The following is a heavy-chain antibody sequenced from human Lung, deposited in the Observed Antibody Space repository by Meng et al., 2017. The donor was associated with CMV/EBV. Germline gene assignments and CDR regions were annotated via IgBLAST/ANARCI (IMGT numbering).Heavy chain of an antibody. V-gene: IGHV1-2*02. CDR2: INPYSGDT. CDR1: GYTFTDFY. J-gene: IGHJ4*02. Sequence: ASVKVSCKASGYTFTDFYIHWVRLAPGQGLEWMGRINPYSGDTHFAQNFQGRVTMTRDTSISTAYMELTSLTSDDTAFYYCARFGGAPVGSTPPDYWGQGXLVTVSS. CDR3: ARFGGAPVGSTPPDY. D-gene: IGHD1-26*01.